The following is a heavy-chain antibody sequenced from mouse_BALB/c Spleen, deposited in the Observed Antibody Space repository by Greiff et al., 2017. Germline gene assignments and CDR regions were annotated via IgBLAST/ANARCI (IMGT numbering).Heavy chain of an antibody. J-gene: IGHJ3*01. D-gene: IGHD1-1*01. Sequence: VMLVESGAELVRPGSSVKISCKASGYAFSSYWMNWVKQRPGQGLEWIGQIYPGDGDTNYNGKFKGKATLTADKSSSTAYMQLSSLTSEDSAVYFCATHYYGSSSWFAYWGQGTLVTVSA. CDR1: GYAFSSYW. V-gene: IGHV1-80*01. CDR2: IYPGDGDT. CDR3: ATHYYGSSSWFAY.